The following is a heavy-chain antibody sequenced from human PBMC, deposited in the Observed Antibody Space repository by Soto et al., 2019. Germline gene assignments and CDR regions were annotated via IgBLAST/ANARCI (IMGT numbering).Heavy chain of an antibody. CDR1: GFTFSRYC. CDR2: IWYDGSYK. J-gene: IGHJ5*01. CDR3: ARDLNDYGELGLDS. Sequence: QVQLVESGGGVVQPGRSLRLSCATSGFTFSRYCMHWVRQAPGKGLEWVTLIWYDGSYKNYADSVKGRFTISRDNSKNTLYLQMNSLRAEDTAVYYCARDLNDYGELGLDSWGQGTLVTVSS. V-gene: IGHV3-33*01. D-gene: IGHD4-17*01.